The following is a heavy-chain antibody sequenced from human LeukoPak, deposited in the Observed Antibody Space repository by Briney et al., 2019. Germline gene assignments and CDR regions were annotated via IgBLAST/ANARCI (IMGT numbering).Heavy chain of an antibody. J-gene: IGHJ6*04. CDR3: ARSQGSGSYYKAGDYYYYGMDV. CDR2: IIPIFGAA. V-gene: IGHV1-69*13. D-gene: IGHD3-10*01. CDR1: GGTFSSYA. Sequence: SVKVSCKASGGTFSSYAISWVRHAPGQGLEWVWGIIPIFGAANYAQRVQGRVTITADESTSTAYMELSSLKSEDTAVYYCARSQGSGSYYKAGDYYYYGMDVWGKGTTVTVSS.